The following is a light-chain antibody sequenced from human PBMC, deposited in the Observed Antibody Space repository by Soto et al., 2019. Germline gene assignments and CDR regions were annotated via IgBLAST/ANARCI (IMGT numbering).Light chain of an antibody. CDR2: DSS. CDR3: QQYGGSPPKYT. Sequence: EIVLTQSPGTLSLSPGERVALSCRASKSGSSTSIAWYQQKPGKAPRLLIYDSSSRATDIPDRFSGSGSGTDFTLTISRLVPEDFAVYYCQQYGGSPPKYTFGQGTKLEI. CDR1: KSGSSTS. J-gene: IGKJ2*01. V-gene: IGKV3-20*01.